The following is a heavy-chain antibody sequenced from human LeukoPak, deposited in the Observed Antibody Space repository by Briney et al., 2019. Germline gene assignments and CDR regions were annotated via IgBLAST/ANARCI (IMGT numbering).Heavy chain of an antibody. Sequence: PSETLSLTCTVSGGSISSSSYYWGWIRQPPGKGLEWIGSIYHSGSTYYNPSLKSRVTISVDTSKNQFSLKLSSVTAADTAVYYCARASSRAFVSDYWGQGTLVTVSS. CDR1: GGSISSSSYY. J-gene: IGHJ4*02. CDR2: IYHSGST. CDR3: ARASSRAFVSDY. V-gene: IGHV4-39*07. D-gene: IGHD6-13*01.